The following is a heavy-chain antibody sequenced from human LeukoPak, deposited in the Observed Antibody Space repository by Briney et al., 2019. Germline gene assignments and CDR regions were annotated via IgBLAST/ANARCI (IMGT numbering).Heavy chain of an antibody. CDR2: ISGGSGYI. J-gene: IGHJ4*02. Sequence: GGSLRLSCAASGFTFSSYSMNWVPQAPGKGLEWVSYISGGSGYIYYADSVKGRLTISRDNAKNSLYLRMNSLRAEDTAVYYCARAIAVAEGYWGQGTLVTVSS. CDR3: ARAIAVAEGY. V-gene: IGHV3-21*01. CDR1: GFTFSSYS. D-gene: IGHD6-19*01.